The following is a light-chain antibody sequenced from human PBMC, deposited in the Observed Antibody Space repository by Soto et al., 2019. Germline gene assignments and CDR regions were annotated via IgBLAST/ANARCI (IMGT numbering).Light chain of an antibody. J-gene: IGKJ2*01. Sequence: DIVMTQSPLSLPVTPGEPASISCRSSQSLLHSNGYNYLDWYLQKPGQSPQLLIYFGSNRASGGPDRFSGSGSGTDFTLKISRVEAEDVGVYYCMQALQTPRTFGQGTKLEIK. CDR3: MQALQTPRT. V-gene: IGKV2-28*01. CDR1: QSLLHSNGYNY. CDR2: FGS.